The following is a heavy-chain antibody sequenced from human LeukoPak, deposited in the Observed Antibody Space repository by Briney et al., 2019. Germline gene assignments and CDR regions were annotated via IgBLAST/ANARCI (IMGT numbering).Heavy chain of an antibody. CDR1: GFTFSSYW. CDR2: INSDGSST. Sequence: GGSLRLSCAASGFTFSSYWMHWVRQAPGKGLVWVSRINSDGSSTSYADSVKGRFTISRDNAKNTLYLRMNSLRAEDTAVYYCATPLPYYYDSSGSHAFDIWGQGTMVTVSS. CDR3: ATPLPYYYDSSGSHAFDI. V-gene: IGHV3-74*01. J-gene: IGHJ3*02. D-gene: IGHD3-22*01.